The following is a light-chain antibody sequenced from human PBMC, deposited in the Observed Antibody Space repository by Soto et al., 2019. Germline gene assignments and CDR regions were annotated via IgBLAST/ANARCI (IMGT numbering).Light chain of an antibody. CDR1: QSVGSS. CDR2: DAS. Sequence: EIVLTQSPATLSLSPGERATLSCRASQSVGSSFAWYQQKTGQAPRLLIYDASNRATGIPARFSGSGSGTAFTLTISSLVHEDFAVYYCQQRSNWPALTFGGGTKVEIK. V-gene: IGKV3-11*01. J-gene: IGKJ4*01. CDR3: QQRSNWPALT.